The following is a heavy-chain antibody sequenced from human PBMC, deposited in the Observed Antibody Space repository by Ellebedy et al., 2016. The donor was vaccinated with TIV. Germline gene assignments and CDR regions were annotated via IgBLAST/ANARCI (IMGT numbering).Heavy chain of an antibody. CDR3: ARHTYYDFWSGYYTGAYYYMDV. D-gene: IGHD3-3*01. CDR1: GFTFSSYA. Sequence: GGSLRLXCAASGFTFSSYAMHWVRQAPGKGLEWVAVISYDGSNKYYADSVKGRFTISRDNSKNTLYLQMNSLRAEDTAVYYCARHTYYDFWSGYYTGAYYYMDVWGKGTTVTVSS. V-gene: IGHV3-30-3*01. J-gene: IGHJ6*03. CDR2: ISYDGSNK.